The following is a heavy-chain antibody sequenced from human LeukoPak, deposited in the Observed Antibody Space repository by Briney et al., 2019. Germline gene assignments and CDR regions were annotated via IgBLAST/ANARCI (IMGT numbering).Heavy chain of an antibody. V-gene: IGHV4-59*01. CDR1: GGSITSYY. Sequence: SETLSLTCTVSGGSITSYYWGWIRQPPGNRLEWIGYIYYSGSTNYNPSLKSRVTISVDTSKNQFSLKLSSVTAADTAMYYCARSPYDSSASTFDYWGQGTLVTVSS. CDR2: IYYSGST. J-gene: IGHJ4*02. CDR3: ARSPYDSSASTFDY. D-gene: IGHD3-22*01.